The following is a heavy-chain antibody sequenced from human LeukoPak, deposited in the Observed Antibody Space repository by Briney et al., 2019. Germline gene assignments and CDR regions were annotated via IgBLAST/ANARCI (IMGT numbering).Heavy chain of an antibody. CDR1: GFTFSNYW. CDR3: ARMLWDYDYFDY. J-gene: IGHJ4*02. Sequence: PGGSLRLSCAASGFTFSNYWMSWVRQAPGKGRKWVANIKHDGSEKYYVDSVKGRFTISRDNAKSSLYLQINSLRAEDTAVYYCARMLWDYDYFDYWGQGTLVTVSS. CDR2: IKHDGSEK. D-gene: IGHD3-16*01. V-gene: IGHV3-7*01.